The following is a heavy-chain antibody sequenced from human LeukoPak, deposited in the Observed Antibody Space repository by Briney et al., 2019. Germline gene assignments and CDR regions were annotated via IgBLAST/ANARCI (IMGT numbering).Heavy chain of an antibody. Sequence: SETLSLTCTVSGGSISSSSYYWGWIRQPPGKGLEWIGSIYYSGSTYYNPSLKSRVTISVDTSKNQFSLKLSSVTAADTAVYYCAGWRGVVVVAANGAFDIWGQGTMVTVSS. CDR3: AGWRGVVVVAANGAFDI. V-gene: IGHV4-39*01. CDR2: IYYSGST. D-gene: IGHD2-15*01. CDR1: GGSISSSSYY. J-gene: IGHJ3*02.